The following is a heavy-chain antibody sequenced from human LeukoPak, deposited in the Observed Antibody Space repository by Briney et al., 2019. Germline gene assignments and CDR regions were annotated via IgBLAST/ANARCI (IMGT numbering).Heavy chain of an antibody. CDR3: ARGRQYYYGSSGYLRFDY. CDR1: GGSFSGYY. V-gene: IGHV4-34*01. D-gene: IGHD3-22*01. CDR2: INHSGST. J-gene: IGHJ4*02. Sequence: SETLSLTCAVYGGSFSGYYWSWIRQPPGKGLEWIGEINHSGSTNYNPSLKSRVTISVDTSKNQFSLKLSSVTAADTAVYYCARGRQYYYGSSGYLRFDYWGQGTLVTVSS.